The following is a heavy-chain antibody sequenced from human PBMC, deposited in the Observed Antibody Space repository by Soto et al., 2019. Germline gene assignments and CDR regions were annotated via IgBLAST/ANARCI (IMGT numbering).Heavy chain of an antibody. D-gene: IGHD3-16*01. CDR2: IDPSDSYT. V-gene: IGHV5-10-1*01. J-gene: IGHJ6*02. Sequence: EVQLVQSGAEVKKPGESLRISCKASGHSFTDYWISWVRQMPGKGLEWMARIDPSDSYTNYSPSFQGHVTISADKSLNPAFLEWSSLKAAERALYYCARLRLIGGIKGGGYYGMDVWGQGTTVTVSS. CDR1: GHSFTDYW. CDR3: ARLRLIGGIKGGGYYGMDV.